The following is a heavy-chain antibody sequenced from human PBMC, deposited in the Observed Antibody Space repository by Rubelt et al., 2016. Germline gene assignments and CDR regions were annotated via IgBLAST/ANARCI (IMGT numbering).Heavy chain of an antibody. CDR1: GASIRRSTTYY. V-gene: IGHV4-39*07. J-gene: IGHJ4*02. CDR2: TSYSGIP. CDR3: ARVNIVVVPSANFDY. Sequence: QLQLQESGPGLVQPSETLSLTCTVSGASIRRSTTYYCGWIRQPPRKGLEWIGSTSYSGIPYYNPSLKSRVPLSVDTSKNTFARKLSSVTAADTAVYYCARVNIVVVPSANFDYWGQGTLVTVS. D-gene: IGHD2-2*01.